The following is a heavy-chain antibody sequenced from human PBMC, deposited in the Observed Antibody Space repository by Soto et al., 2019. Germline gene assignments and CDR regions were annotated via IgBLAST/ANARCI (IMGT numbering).Heavy chain of an antibody. J-gene: IGHJ4*02. Sequence: SETLSLTCTVSGGSISSYYWSWIRQPPGKGLEWIGYIYYSGSTNYNPSLKSRVTISVDTSKNQFSLKLSSVTAADTAVYYCAKAHHGSGSYYNALDYWGQGTLVTVS. D-gene: IGHD3-10*01. V-gene: IGHV4-59*08. CDR2: IYYSGST. CDR3: AKAHHGSGSYYNALDY. CDR1: GGSISSYY.